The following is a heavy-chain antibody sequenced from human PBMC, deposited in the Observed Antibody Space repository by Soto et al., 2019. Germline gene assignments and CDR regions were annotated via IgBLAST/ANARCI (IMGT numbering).Heavy chain of an antibody. CDR3: TTRGYSGLTHYYFDY. CDR2: IKSKTDGGTT. D-gene: IGHD5-12*01. J-gene: IGHJ4*02. V-gene: IGHV3-15*01. Sequence: PGGSLRLSCAASGFTFSNAWMSWVRQAPGKGLEWVGRIKSKTDGGTTDYAAPVKGRFTISRDDSKNTLYLQMNSLKTEDTAVYYCTTRGYSGLTHYYFDYWGQGTLVTVSS. CDR1: GFTFSNAW.